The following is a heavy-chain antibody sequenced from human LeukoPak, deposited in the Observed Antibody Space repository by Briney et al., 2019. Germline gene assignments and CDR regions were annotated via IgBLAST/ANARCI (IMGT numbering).Heavy chain of an antibody. CDR3: ASAPTTHGPGGFDY. V-gene: IGHV4-39*01. CDR2: IYYSGST. D-gene: IGHD4-11*01. CDR1: GRSISSSSYY. J-gene: IGHJ4*02. Sequence: SQTLSLTCTVSGRSISSSSYYWGWIRQPPGKGLEWIGSIYYSGSTYYNPSLKSRVSISVDTSRNQFSLKLSSVTAADTAVYYCASAPTTHGPGGFDYWGQGTLVTVSS.